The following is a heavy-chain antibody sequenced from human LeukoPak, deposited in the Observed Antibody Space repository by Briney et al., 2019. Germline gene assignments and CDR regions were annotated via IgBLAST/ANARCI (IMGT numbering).Heavy chain of an antibody. D-gene: IGHD2-2*01. V-gene: IGHV4-34*01. J-gene: IGHJ4*02. CDR3: ARGEEFQFSIVVVPAARPRVFDY. Sequence: SETLSLTCAVYGGSFSGYYWSWIRQPPGKGLEWIGQINHSGSTNYNPSLKSRVTISVDTSKNQFSLKLSSVTAADTAVYYCARGEEFQFSIVVVPAARPRVFDYWGQGTLVTVSS. CDR1: GGSFSGYY. CDR2: INHSGST.